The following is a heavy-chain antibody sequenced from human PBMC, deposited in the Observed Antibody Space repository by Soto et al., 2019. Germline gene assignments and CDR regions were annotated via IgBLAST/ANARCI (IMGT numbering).Heavy chain of an antibody. D-gene: IGHD4-17*01. CDR1: GFTFSSYS. J-gene: IGHJ4*02. Sequence: GGSLRLSCAASGFTFSSYSMNWVRQAPGKGLEWVSSISISSSYIYYADSVKGRFTISRDNAKNSLYLQMNSLRAEDTAVYYCARDSVLTTVTTDYWGQGTLVTVSS. CDR3: ARDSVLTTVTTDY. V-gene: IGHV3-21*01. CDR2: ISISSSYI.